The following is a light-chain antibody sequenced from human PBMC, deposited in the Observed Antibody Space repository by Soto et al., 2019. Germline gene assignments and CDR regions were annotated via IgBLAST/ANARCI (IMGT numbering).Light chain of an antibody. J-gene: IGKJ5*01. V-gene: IGKV3D-20*02. Sequence: EIVLTQSPGTLSLSPGERATLSCRASQSVSNNYLAWYQKKPGPAPRLLIYGASNRATGIPDRFSGSGSGTDFTLTISRLETEDFAVYYCQQRSNWPITFGQGTRREIK. CDR3: QQRSNWPIT. CDR2: GAS. CDR1: QSVSNNY.